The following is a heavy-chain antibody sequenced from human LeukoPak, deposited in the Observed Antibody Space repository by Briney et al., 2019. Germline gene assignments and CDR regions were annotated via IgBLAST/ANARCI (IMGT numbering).Heavy chain of an antibody. CDR1: GFTFDDYG. J-gene: IGHJ4*02. V-gene: IGHV3-20*04. CDR2: INWNGGST. CDR3: AREGYSYTPYYFDY. D-gene: IGHD5-18*01. Sequence: GGSLRLSCAASGFTFDDYGMSWVRQAPGKGLEWVSGINWNGGSTGYADSVKGRFTISRDNAKNSLYLQMNSLRAEDTALYYCAREGYSYTPYYFDYWGQGTLVTVSS.